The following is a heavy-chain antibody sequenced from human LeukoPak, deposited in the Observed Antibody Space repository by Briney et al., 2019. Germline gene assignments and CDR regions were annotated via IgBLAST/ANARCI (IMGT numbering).Heavy chain of an antibody. V-gene: IGHV1-18*01. CDR3: ARDLRGYCSSTSCYTGPYYFDY. Sequence: ASVKVSCEASGYTFTSYGISWVRQAPGQGLEWMGWISAYNGNTNYAQKLQGRVTMTTDTSTSTAYMELRSLRSDDTAVYYCARDLRGYCSSTSCYTGPYYFDYWGQGTLVTVSS. J-gene: IGHJ4*02. D-gene: IGHD2-2*02. CDR1: GYTFTSYG. CDR2: ISAYNGNT.